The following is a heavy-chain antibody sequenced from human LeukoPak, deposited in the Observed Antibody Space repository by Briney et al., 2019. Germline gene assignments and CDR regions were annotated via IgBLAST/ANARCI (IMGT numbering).Heavy chain of an antibody. CDR3: VKDRAVRFGELPFDY. V-gene: IGHV3-64D*06. CDR2: ISSNGDST. J-gene: IGHJ4*02. Sequence: GGSLRLSCSASGFTFSSYAMHWVRQAPGKGLEYVSAISSNGDSTYYADSVKGRFTISRDNSKNTLYLQMSSLRAEDTAVYYCVKDRAVRFGELPFDYWGQGTLVTVSS. D-gene: IGHD3-10*01. CDR1: GFTFSSYA.